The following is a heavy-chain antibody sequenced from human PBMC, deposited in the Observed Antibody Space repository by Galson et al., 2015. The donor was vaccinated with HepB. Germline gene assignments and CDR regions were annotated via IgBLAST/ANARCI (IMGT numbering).Heavy chain of an antibody. CDR3: ARAGPNYYDSSGYYGDY. CDR2: ISSSSSTI. CDR1: GFTFSSYS. J-gene: IGHJ4*02. Sequence: SLRLSCAASGFTFSSYSMNWVRQAPGKGLEWVSYISSSSSTIYYADSVKGRFTISRDNAKNSLYLQMNSLRAEDTAAYYCARAGPNYYDSSGYYGDYWGQGTLVTVSS. D-gene: IGHD3-22*01. V-gene: IGHV3-48*01.